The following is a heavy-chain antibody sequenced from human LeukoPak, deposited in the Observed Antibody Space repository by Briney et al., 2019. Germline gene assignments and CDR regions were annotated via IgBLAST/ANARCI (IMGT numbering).Heavy chain of an antibody. CDR1: GFTFSSYS. CDR3: ARDPEDYDFWSDY. CDR2: ISSSSSTI. D-gene: IGHD3-3*01. Sequence: GGSLRLSCAASGFTFSSYSMNWVRQAPGKGLEWVSYISSSSSTIYYADSVKGRFTISRDNAKNSLYLQMNSLRGEDTAVYYCARDPEDYDFWSDYWGQGTLVTVSS. J-gene: IGHJ4*02. V-gene: IGHV3-48*01.